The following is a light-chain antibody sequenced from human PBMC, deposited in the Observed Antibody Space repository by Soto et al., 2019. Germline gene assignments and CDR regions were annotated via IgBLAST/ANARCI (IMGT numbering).Light chain of an antibody. J-gene: IGKJ3*01. CDR1: QSISIY. CDR2: GAS. CDR3: QQSHSSPFI. V-gene: IGKV1-39*01. Sequence: DIQMTQSPSSLSASVGDRVTISCRTSQSISIYLNWYQQKPGQAPKLLIYGASTLESGVPSRFSGSGSGTGFTLTISTLQPEDSAPYYCQQSHSSPFIVGPGTKVDSK.